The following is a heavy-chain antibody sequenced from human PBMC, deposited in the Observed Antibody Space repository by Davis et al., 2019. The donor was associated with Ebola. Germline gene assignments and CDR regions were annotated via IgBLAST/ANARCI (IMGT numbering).Heavy chain of an antibody. CDR2: IYYSGST. J-gene: IGHJ6*04. CDR1: GGSISSYY. V-gene: IGHV4-39*01. D-gene: IGHD6-6*01. CDR3: ARQSYSSFPYGMDV. Sequence: SETLSLTCTVSGGSISSYYWGWIRQPPGKGLEWIGSIYYSGSTYYNPSLKSRVTISVDTSKNQFSLKLSSVTAADTAVYYCARQSYSSFPYGMDVWGKGTTVTVSS.